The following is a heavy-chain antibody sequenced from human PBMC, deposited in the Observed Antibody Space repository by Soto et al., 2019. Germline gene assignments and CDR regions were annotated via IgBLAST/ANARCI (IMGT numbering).Heavy chain of an antibody. Sequence: QIQLVQSGAEVKKPGASVKVSCKASGYTFSSYHITWVRQAPGQGLEWMGWISAYNGNTNYAQDLQGRVTMTTDPSTGTAYLGLRSLGSADTAVYYCAEDLPAVDYWGQGTLVTVSS. CDR1: GYTFSSYH. CDR3: AEDLPAVDY. CDR2: ISAYNGNT. V-gene: IGHV1-18*01. J-gene: IGHJ4*02.